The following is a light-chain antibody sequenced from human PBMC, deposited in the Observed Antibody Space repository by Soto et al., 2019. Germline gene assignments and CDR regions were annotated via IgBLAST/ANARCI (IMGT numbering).Light chain of an antibody. CDR3: QQYGSSPPYT. CDR2: GSS. CDR1: QSVSNNY. J-gene: IGKJ2*01. Sequence: EVVLTQSPGTLSLSPGERATLSCRASQSVSNNYLAWYQQKPGQSPKLLIFGSSDRATGIPDRFSGSGSGTDFTLTNSSLEPEDFAVYYYQQYGSSPPYTFGQGTKLEIK. V-gene: IGKV3-20*01.